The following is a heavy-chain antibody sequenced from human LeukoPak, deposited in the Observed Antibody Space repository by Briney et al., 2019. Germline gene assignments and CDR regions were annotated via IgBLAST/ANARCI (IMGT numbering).Heavy chain of an antibody. CDR3: VRDAEGAAISVNYWFDP. CDR2: MNPNNGNT. D-gene: IGHD2-2*02. V-gene: IGHV1-8*02. Sequence: ASVKVSCKASGGTFSSYAISWVRQASGQGLEWMGWMNPNNGNTGYAQKFQGRVTMTRDTSISTAYLELTGLRSEDTAVYYCVRDAEGAAISVNYWFDPWGQGTLVTVSS. J-gene: IGHJ5*02. CDR1: GGTFSSYA.